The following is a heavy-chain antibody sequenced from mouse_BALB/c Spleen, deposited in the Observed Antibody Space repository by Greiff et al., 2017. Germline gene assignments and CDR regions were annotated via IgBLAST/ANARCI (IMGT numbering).Heavy chain of an antibody. V-gene: IGHV1-82*01. J-gene: IGHJ4*01. D-gene: IGHD2-3*01. CDR2: IYPGDGDT. Sequence: VQLQQSGPELVKPGASVKISCKASGYAFSSSWMNWVKQRPGQGLEWIGRIYPGDGDTNYNGKFKGKATLTADKSSSTAYMQLSSLTSVDSAVYFCARSDGYYVYYAMDYWGQGTSVTVSS. CDR1: GYAFSSSW. CDR3: ARSDGYYVYYAMDY.